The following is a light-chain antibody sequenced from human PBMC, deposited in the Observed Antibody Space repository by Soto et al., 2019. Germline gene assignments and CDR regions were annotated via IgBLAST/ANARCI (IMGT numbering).Light chain of an antibody. Sequence: QSALTQPASVSGSPGQSITISCTGTSSDVGGYNYVSWYQHHPGKAPKLLIYDVSTRPSGVSNRFSGSKYDNTASLTISGLQPEDEADYYCSSYTPSNTRQIVFGTGTKVTVL. V-gene: IGLV2-14*03. CDR2: DVS. CDR3: SSYTPSNTRQIV. J-gene: IGLJ1*01. CDR1: SSDVGGYNY.